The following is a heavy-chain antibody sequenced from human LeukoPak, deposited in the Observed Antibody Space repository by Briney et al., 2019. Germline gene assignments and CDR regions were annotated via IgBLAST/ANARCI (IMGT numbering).Heavy chain of an antibody. J-gene: IGHJ4*02. V-gene: IGHV3-9*01. D-gene: IGHD3-22*01. Sequence: PGGSLRLSCAASAFTFDDYAMHWVRQAPGKGLEWVSGISWNSGSIGYADSVKGRFTISRDNAKNSLYLQMNSLRPEDTALYYCAKEAGYDDSSGYIDYWGQGTLVTVSS. CDR2: ISWNSGSI. CDR1: AFTFDDYA. CDR3: AKEAGYDDSSGYIDY.